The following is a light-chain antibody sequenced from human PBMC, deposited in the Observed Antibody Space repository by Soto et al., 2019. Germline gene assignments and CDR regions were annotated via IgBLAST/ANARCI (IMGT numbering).Light chain of an antibody. V-gene: IGLV1-40*01. CDR1: RSNIGAGYD. CDR2: RNN. J-gene: IGLJ1*01. Sequence: QSVLPQPPSVSGAPGQRVTISCTGSRSNIGAGYDVHWYQQLPGTAPILLIYRNNNRPSGVPDRFSGSRSGTSASLAITGLQAEDEADYYCQFYDSSLYVFGTGTKVTVL. CDR3: QFYDSSLYV.